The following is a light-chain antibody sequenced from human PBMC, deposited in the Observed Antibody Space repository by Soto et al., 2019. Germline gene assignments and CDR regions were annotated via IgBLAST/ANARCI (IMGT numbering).Light chain of an antibody. V-gene: IGKV3-11*01. J-gene: IGKJ4*01. CDR1: QSVSSY. Sequence: EIVLTQSPATLSLSPGERATLSCRASQSVSSYLAWYQQKPGQAPRLLIYDASNMATGIPARFSGSGSATDFTLTISSLEPEDFAVYYCQQRSNWPLLTFGGGTKVEIK. CDR2: DAS. CDR3: QQRSNWPLLT.